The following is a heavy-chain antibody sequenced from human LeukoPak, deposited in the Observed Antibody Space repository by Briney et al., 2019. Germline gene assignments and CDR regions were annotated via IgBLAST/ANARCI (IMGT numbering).Heavy chain of an antibody. D-gene: IGHD3-3*01. Sequence: GESLKISCKGSGYSFTSYWIGWVRQMPGKGLEWMGIIYPGDSDTRYSPSFQGQVTISADKSISTAYLQWSSLKASDTAMYYCASRQSSYYYFWSGPNYDAFDIWGQGTMVTVSS. CDR1: GYSFTSYW. CDR3: ASRQSSYYYFWSGPNYDAFDI. J-gene: IGHJ3*02. CDR2: IYPGDSDT. V-gene: IGHV5-51*01.